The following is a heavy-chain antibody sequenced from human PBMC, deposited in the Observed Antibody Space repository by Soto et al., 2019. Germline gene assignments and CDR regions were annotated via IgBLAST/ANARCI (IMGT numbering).Heavy chain of an antibody. CDR2: IFHSGST. Sequence: QLQLQESGPRLVKPAETLSLTCIVSGGSFSSSTYYGGWIRQPPGKGLEWIGSIFHSGSTYYNPSLKSRVTLSVHTSKNRFYLRLSSVTAADTAVYYCASAPGFNLFDSWGQGTLVTVSS. CDR1: GGSFSSSTYY. CDR3: ASAPGFNLFDS. D-gene: IGHD5-12*01. J-gene: IGHJ4*02. V-gene: IGHV4-39*01.